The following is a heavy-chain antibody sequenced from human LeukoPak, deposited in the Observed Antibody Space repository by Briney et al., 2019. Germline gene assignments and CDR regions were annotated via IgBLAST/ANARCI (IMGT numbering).Heavy chain of an antibody. J-gene: IGHJ4*02. CDR3: ARGDYYDSSGYYPRGFDY. D-gene: IGHD3-22*01. CDR2: IYTSGST. CDR1: GGSLNTYY. Sequence: SETLSLTCTVSGGSLNTYYWTWIRQPAGKGLEWIGRIYTSGSTNYNPSLKSRVTMSVDTSKNQFSLKLSSVTAADTAVYYCARGDYYDSSGYYPRGFDYWGQGTLVTVSS. V-gene: IGHV4-4*07.